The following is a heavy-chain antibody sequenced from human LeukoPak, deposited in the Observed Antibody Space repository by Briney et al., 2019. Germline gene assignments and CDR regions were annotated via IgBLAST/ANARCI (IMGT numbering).Heavy chain of an antibody. J-gene: IGHJ6*02. CDR1: GGSISSYY. CDR2: IYYSGST. CDR3: ARAPGRNYYYYYGMDV. D-gene: IGHD1-26*01. Sequence: SETLSLTCTVSGGSISSYYWSWIRQPPGKGLEWIGYIYYSGSTNYNPSLKSRVTISVGTSKNQFSLKLSSVTAADTAVYYCARAPGRNYYYYYGMDVWGQGTTVTVSS. V-gene: IGHV4-59*01.